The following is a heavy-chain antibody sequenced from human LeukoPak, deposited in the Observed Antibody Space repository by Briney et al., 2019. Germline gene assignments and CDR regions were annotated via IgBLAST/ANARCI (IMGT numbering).Heavy chain of an antibody. Sequence: ASVKVSCKASGYTFTSYYMHWVRQAPGQGLEWMGIINPSGGSTSYAQKFQGRVTMTRDTSTSTVYMELSSLRSEDTAVYYCARDNGDYDRAADYYYGMDVWGQGTTVTVSS. CDR3: ARDNGDYDRAADYYYGMDV. V-gene: IGHV1-46*01. J-gene: IGHJ6*02. CDR2: INPSGGST. CDR1: GYTFTSYY. D-gene: IGHD4-17*01.